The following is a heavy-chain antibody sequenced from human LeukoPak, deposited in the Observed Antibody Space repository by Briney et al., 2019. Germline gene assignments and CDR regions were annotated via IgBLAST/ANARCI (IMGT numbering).Heavy chain of an antibody. CDR2: IYTSGST. Sequence: SETLSLTCTVSGGSLSSYYWTWIRQPAGKGLEWIGRIYTSGSTNYNPSLKSRVSMSVDTSKNQFSLKLTSVTAADTAVYYCARGFFIAVAGMTQTPFDYWGQGTLVTVSS. J-gene: IGHJ4*02. CDR1: GGSLSSYY. CDR3: ARGFFIAVAGMTQTPFDY. D-gene: IGHD6-19*01. V-gene: IGHV4-4*07.